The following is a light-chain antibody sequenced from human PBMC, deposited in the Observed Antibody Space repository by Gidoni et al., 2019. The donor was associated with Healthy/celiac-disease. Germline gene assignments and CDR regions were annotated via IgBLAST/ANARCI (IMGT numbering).Light chain of an antibody. J-gene: IGLJ3*02. Sequence: PGQKVTISCSGSSSNIGNNYVSWYQQRPGTAPKLLIYDNNKRPSGIPDRFSGSKSGTSATLGITGLQTGDEADYYCGTWDSSLSVWVFGGGTKLTVL. V-gene: IGLV1-51*01. CDR2: DNN. CDR3: GTWDSSLSVWV. CDR1: SSNIGNNY.